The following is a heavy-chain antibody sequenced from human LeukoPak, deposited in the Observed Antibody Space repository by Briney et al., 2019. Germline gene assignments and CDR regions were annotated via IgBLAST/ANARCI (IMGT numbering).Heavy chain of an antibody. J-gene: IGHJ4*02. D-gene: IGHD5-18*01. V-gene: IGHV3-21*01. CDR3: ARRASTERGHSYGLDY. Sequence: GGSLRLSCAASGFTFNSYTINWVRQAPGKGLEWVSSISFSGTYIYYPDSLKGRFTISRDNAKNSLFLQMNSLRAEDTAVYYCARRASTERGHSYGLDYWGQGTLVTVSS. CDR2: ISFSGTYI. CDR1: GFTFNSYT.